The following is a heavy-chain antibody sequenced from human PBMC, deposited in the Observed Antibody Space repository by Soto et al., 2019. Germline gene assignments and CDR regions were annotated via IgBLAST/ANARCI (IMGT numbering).Heavy chain of an antibody. V-gene: IGHV1-46*01. Sequence: QVQLVQSGAEVKKPGASVKVSCKASGYTFTTYYMHWVRQAPGQGLEWMGVINPSGGSTSYAQKFQGRVTVTRDTSPSTLYMELSSLRSEDTAVYYCAREGDGYNLGPSVDFDYWGQGTLVTVSS. J-gene: IGHJ4*02. CDR3: AREGDGYNLGPSVDFDY. CDR1: GYTFTTYY. D-gene: IGHD5-12*01. CDR2: INPSGGST.